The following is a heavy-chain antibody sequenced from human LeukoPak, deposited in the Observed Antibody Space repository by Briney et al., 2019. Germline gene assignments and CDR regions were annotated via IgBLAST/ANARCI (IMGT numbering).Heavy chain of an antibody. V-gene: IGHV3-30-3*01. CDR2: ISYDGSNK. D-gene: IGHD4-17*01. CDR1: GFTFSSYA. Sequence: PGGSLRLSCAASGFTFSSYAMHWVRQAPGKGLEWVAVISYDGSNKYYADSVKGRFTISRDNSKNTLYLQMNSLRAEDTAVYYCARPPRRSETDYWGQGTLVTVSS. J-gene: IGHJ4*02. CDR3: ARPPRRSETDY.